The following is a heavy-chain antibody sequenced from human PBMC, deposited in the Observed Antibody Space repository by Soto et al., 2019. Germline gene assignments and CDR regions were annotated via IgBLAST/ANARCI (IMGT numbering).Heavy chain of an antibody. V-gene: IGHV4-34*01. Sequence: QVQLQQWGAGLLKPSETLSLTCAAYGGAFRGYYWSRIRQPPGTGLERNGEINHSGSTNYNPSLKGRVTISVDTSKCQVSLKLTSVTAADTAVYYFARDKITGLFDYWGQGNLVTVSS. J-gene: IGHJ4*02. D-gene: IGHD2-8*02. CDR2: INHSGST. CDR3: ARDKITGLFDY. CDR1: GGAFRGYY.